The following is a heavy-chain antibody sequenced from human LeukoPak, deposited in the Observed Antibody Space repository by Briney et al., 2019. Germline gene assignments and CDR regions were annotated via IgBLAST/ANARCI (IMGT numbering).Heavy chain of an antibody. V-gene: IGHV3-30*04. D-gene: IGHD5-12*01. CDR3: AKAMVATVTDFDY. CDR2: ISYDGSNK. CDR1: GFTFSSYA. Sequence: GRSLRLSCAASGFTFSSYAMHWVRQAPGKGLEWVAVISYDGSNKYYADSVKGRFTISRDNSKNTLYLQMNSLSAEDTAVYYCAKAMVATVTDFDYWGQGTLVTVSS. J-gene: IGHJ4*02.